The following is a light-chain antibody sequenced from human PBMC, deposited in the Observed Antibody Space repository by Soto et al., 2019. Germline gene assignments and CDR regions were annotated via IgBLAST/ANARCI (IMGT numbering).Light chain of an antibody. V-gene: IGLV1-40*01. CDR2: GNN. CDR3: QSYDRSLSGYV. Sequence: QSVLTQPPSVSGAPGQRVTISCTGSSANIGAAYNVDWYQQLPGTAPKLLIYGNNNRPSGVPARFSGSKSGTSASLAIAGLQAEHEGDSYCQSYDRSLSGYVFGTGTKVTVL. CDR1: SANIGAAYN. J-gene: IGLJ1*01.